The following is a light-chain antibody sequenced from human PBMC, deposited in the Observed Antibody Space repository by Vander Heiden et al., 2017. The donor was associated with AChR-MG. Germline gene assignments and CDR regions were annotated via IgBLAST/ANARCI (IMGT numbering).Light chain of an antibody. CDR3: LQYNTYPWT. CDR1: LGVRNF. J-gene: IGKJ1*01. CDR2: LAS. Sequence: IQMTQSPSSLSASVGDRVTITCRASLGVRNFLAWFQQRPGKAPKTLIYLASPLHNGVPSRFAGGGSGTEFTLTINSLQPEDFATYYCLQYNTYPWTLGQGTKVEIK. V-gene: IGKV1-16*01.